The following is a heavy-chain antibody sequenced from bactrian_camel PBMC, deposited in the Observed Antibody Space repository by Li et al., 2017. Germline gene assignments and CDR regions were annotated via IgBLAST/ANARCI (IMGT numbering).Heavy chain of an antibody. Sequence: HVQLVESGGGFVQPGGSLRLSCTYSGFTFGNYVMHWLRQAPGKDLEWVSSISSGSMRTDYADSVKGRFTIVRDNAKNTLYLQLNSLKTEDTAMYYCAKGWQRWSLETPRTQGTQVTVS. J-gene: IGHJ4*01. D-gene: IGHD1*01. V-gene: IGHV3S1*01. CDR2: ISSGSMRT. CDR1: GFTFGNYV.